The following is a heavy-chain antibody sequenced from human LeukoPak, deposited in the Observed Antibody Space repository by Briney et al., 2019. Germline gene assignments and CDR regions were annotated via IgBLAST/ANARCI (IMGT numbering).Heavy chain of an antibody. V-gene: IGHV3-33*01. CDR1: GFTFSSYG. D-gene: IGHD3-3*01. Sequence: GGSLRLSCAASGFTFSSYGMHWVRQAPGKGLEWVAVIWYDGSNKYYADSVKGRFTISRDNSKNTLYLQMNSLRAEDTAIYYCARLVSGYPNWFDPWGQGTLVTVSS. CDR2: IWYDGSNK. J-gene: IGHJ5*02. CDR3: ARLVSGYPNWFDP.